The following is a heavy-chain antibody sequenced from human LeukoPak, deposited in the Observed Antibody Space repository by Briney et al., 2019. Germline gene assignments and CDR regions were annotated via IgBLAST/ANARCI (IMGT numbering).Heavy chain of an antibody. CDR2: INPNSGGT. Sequence: GASVKVSCKASGYTFTSYGISWVRQAPGQGLEWMGWINPNSGGTNYAQKFQGRVTMTRDTSISTAYMELSRLRSDDTAVYYCARAGAWGYCSSTSCYNWFDPWGQGTLVTVSS. CDR3: ARAGAWGYCSSTSCYNWFDP. J-gene: IGHJ5*02. V-gene: IGHV1-2*02. D-gene: IGHD2-2*01. CDR1: GYTFTSYG.